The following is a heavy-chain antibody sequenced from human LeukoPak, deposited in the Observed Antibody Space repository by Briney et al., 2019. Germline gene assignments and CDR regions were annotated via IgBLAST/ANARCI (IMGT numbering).Heavy chain of an antibody. J-gene: IGHJ1*01. D-gene: IGHD3-9*01. V-gene: IGHV5-51*01. CDR3: ARRGDYFYWL. CDR1: GYIFSNYW. CDR2: IYPGDSDT. Sequence: GESLRISCTGSGYIFSNYWVGWVRQMPGKGLEWMGIIYPGDSDTRYSPSFQGQVTISADKSLSTAYLQWSRLKASDTAMYYCARRGDYFYWLWGQGTLVTVSS.